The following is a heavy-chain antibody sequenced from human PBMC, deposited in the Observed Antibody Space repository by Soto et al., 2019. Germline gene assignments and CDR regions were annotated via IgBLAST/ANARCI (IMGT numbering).Heavy chain of an antibody. CDR2: IIPIFGTV. CDR3: ARGNHRWLQLWYFDL. Sequence: QVQLVQSGAEVKKPGSSVKVSCKASGGTFSNYPISWVRQAPGQGLEWMGGIIPIFGTVNYAPKLHGRVTITADEATSTAYMELSSLRSEDTAVYYCARGNHRWLQLWYFDLWGRGTLVTVSS. D-gene: IGHD5-12*01. V-gene: IGHV1-69*12. CDR1: GGTFSNYP. J-gene: IGHJ2*01.